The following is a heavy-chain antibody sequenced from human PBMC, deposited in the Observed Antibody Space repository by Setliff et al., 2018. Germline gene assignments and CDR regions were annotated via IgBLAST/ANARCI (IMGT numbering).Heavy chain of an antibody. V-gene: IGHV4-59*08. CDR1: GGSISSYY. CDR3: ARHMGDSFGLRNFDS. CDR2: IYYSGST. D-gene: IGHD5-18*01. J-gene: IGHJ4*02. Sequence: SETLSLTCTVSGGSISSYYWSWIRQPPGKGLEWIGYIYYSGSTNYNPSLKSRVTISVDTSKNQFSLKLSSLTAADTAVYYCARHMGDSFGLRNFDSWGQGTLVTVSS.